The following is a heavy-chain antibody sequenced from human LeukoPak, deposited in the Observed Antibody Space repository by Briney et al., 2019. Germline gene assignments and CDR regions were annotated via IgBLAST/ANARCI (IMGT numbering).Heavy chain of an antibody. V-gene: IGHV3-23*01. CDR3: AKDRSHYDSNADC. Sequence: GGSLRLSCAASGFTFSSYAMSWVRQAPGKGLEWVAAIRCSGGTTYYADSVRGRFTISRDNSKNTLYLQMNSLRAEDTAVYYCAKDRSHYDSNADCWGQGTLVTVSS. J-gene: IGHJ4*02. CDR1: GFTFSSYA. D-gene: IGHD3-22*01. CDR2: IRCSGGTT.